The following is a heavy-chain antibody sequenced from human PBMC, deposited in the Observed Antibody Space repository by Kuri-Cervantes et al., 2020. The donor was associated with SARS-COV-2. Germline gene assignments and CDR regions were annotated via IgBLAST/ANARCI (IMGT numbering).Heavy chain of an antibody. J-gene: IGHJ4*02. V-gene: IGHV4-39*07. CDR1: GDSISRSSHY. Sequence: ESLKISCTVSGDSISRSSHYWGWIRQPPGKGLEWIGAIYFSGSTFYNPSLTSRVTISIATSKNQFSLKLSSVTAADTAVYYCAATPAAGVDYYFDYWGQGTLVTVSS. D-gene: IGHD3-3*01. CDR3: AATPAAGVDYYFDY. CDR2: IYFSGST.